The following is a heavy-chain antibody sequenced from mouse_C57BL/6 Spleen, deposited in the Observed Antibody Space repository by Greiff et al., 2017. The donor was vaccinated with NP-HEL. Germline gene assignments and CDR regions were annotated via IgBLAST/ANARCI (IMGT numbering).Heavy chain of an antibody. D-gene: IGHD2-2*01. CDR2: IWSGGST. CDR3: ARKGGYPSYWYFDV. CDR1: GFSLTSYG. J-gene: IGHJ1*03. Sequence: QVQLQQSGPGLVQPSQSLSITCTVSGFSLTSYGVHWVRQSPGKGLEWLGVIWSGGSTDYNAAFISRLSISKDNSKSQVFFKMNSLQADDTAIYYCARKGGYPSYWYFDVWGTGTTVTVSS. V-gene: IGHV2-2*01.